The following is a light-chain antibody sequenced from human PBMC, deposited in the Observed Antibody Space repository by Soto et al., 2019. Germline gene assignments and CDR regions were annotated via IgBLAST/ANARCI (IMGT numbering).Light chain of an antibody. Sequence: EIVLTQTPGILSLSPGEGVTLSCRASQSVTSSDLAWYRQKPGQAPRLLIYGASSRATGIPDRFSGSGSGTDFTLTLSRLEPEDFAVYYCQQYGSSPPTWTFGQGTKVDI. V-gene: IGKV3-20*01. J-gene: IGKJ1*01. CDR1: QSVTSSD. CDR3: QQYGSSPPTWT. CDR2: GAS.